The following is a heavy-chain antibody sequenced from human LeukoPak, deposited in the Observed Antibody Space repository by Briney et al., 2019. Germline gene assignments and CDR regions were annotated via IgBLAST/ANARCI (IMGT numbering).Heavy chain of an antibody. D-gene: IGHD6-13*01. J-gene: IGHJ4*02. CDR1: GFTFSNYA. CDR3: AKTRPLDSSSWSHGDY. V-gene: IGHV3-23*01. CDR2: ISPSGGSK. Sequence: PGGSLRLSCAASGFTFSNYAMSWVRQVPGKGLEWVSVISPSGGSKYYADSVRGRFTIARDNSKTTLYLQMNSLRAEDTAVYYCAKTRPLDSSSWSHGDYWGQGTLVTVSS.